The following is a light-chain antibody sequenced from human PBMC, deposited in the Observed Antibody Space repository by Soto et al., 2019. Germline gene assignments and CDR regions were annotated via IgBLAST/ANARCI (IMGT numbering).Light chain of an antibody. CDR1: QSISSW. V-gene: IGKV1-5*01. Sequence: GDRVTITCRASQSISSWLAWYQQKPGKAPDLLISDASNLERGVPSRFSGSGSGTEFTPTISSLQPDDFATYYCQQYNSYWTFGPGTKVDIK. J-gene: IGKJ1*01. CDR3: QQYNSYWT. CDR2: DAS.